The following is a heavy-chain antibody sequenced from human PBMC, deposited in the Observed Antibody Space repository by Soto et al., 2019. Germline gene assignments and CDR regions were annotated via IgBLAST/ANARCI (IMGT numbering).Heavy chain of an antibody. CDR2: ISAYNGNT. V-gene: IGHV1-18*01. J-gene: IGHJ6*02. Sequence: QVQLVQSGAEVKKPGASVKVSCKASGYTFTSYGISWVRQAPGQGLEWMGWISAYNGNTNYAQKLQGRVTMTTDTSTSTAYMELRSLRSDDTAVYYCARDDFGYSSGWYDYYYGMDVWGQGTTVTVSS. D-gene: IGHD6-19*01. CDR1: GYTFTSYG. CDR3: ARDDFGYSSGWYDYYYGMDV.